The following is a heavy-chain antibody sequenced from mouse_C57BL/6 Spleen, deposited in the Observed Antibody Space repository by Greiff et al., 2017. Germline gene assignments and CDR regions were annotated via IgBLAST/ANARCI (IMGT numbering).Heavy chain of an antibody. CDR1: GFTFSDYG. J-gene: IGHJ4*01. CDR3: ARPNYYGSSYRAMDY. V-gene: IGHV5-17*01. Sequence: DVKLVESGGGLVKPGGSLKLSCAASGFTFSDYGMHWVRQAPEKGLEWVAYISSGSSTIYYADTVKGRFTISRDNAKNTLFLQMTSLRSEDTAMYYCARPNYYGSSYRAMDYWGQGTSVTVSS. D-gene: IGHD1-1*01. CDR2: ISSGSSTI.